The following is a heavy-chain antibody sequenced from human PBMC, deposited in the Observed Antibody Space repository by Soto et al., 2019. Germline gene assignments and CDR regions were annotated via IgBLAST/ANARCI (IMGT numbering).Heavy chain of an antibody. CDR1: GGSISRYY. CDR3: ASVDASAGNLAPYYVYF. V-gene: IGHV4-59*01. J-gene: IGHJ4*02. D-gene: IGHD2-8*01. CDR2: VSYSGGT. Sequence: SETLSLTCTVSGGSISRYYWSWIRLPPGKGLEWIGYVSYSGGTNYNPSLKGRITISLDTSKTQFSLKLSSATAADTALYFCASVDASAGNLAPYYVYFWGQGTLVTVSS.